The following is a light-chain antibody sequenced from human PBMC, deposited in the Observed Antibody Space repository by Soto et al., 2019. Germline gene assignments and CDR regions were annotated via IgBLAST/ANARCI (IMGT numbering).Light chain of an antibody. J-gene: IGLJ3*02. CDR2: EVS. CDR3: SSYTSRSLAE. CDR1: SNDIDGYHY. V-gene: IGLV2-14*01. Sequence: SVLTQPASVSGTPGQSLTISFTRTSNDIDGYHYVSWYQQHPGKAPRLMIYEVSNRPSGVTTRFSASKSGNTASLTISRLQAEDEADYYCSSYTSRSLAEFGGGTKVTVL.